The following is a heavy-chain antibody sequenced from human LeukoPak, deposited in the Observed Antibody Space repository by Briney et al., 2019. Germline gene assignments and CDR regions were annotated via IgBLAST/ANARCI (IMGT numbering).Heavy chain of an antibody. CDR1: GFTFDDYA. Sequence: GGSLRLSCAASGFTFDDYAMHWVRHAPGKGLEWVANMRDDGSEEFYVNSVKGRFTISRDNAKNSLYLQMDSLRAEDTAVYYCASRASAWEPYYMDVWGKGTTATVSS. CDR2: MRDDGSEE. V-gene: IGHV3-7*03. D-gene: IGHD1-26*01. J-gene: IGHJ6*03. CDR3: ASRASAWEPYYMDV.